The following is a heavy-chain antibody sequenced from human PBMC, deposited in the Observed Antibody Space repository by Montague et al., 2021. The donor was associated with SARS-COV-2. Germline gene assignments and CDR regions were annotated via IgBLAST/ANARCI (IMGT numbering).Heavy chain of an antibody. V-gene: IGHV3-9*01. J-gene: IGHJ4*02. CDR2: ISWNSGSI. Sequence: SLRLSCAASGFTFDDYAMHWVRQAPGKGLEWVSGISWNSGSIGYAGSVKGRFTISRDNAKNSLYLQMNSLRAEDTALYYCAKLSTDYGDYRNYFDYWGQGTLVTVSS. CDR3: AKLSTDYGDYRNYFDY. D-gene: IGHD4-17*01. CDR1: GFTFDDYA.